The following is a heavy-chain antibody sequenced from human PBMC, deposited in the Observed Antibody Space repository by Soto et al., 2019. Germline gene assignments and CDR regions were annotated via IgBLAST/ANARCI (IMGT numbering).Heavy chain of an antibody. CDR1: GGTFSSYT. CDR3: ARASRIRVYSRYDLGWFDP. V-gene: IGHV1-69*02. Sequence: KVSCKASGGTFSSYTISWVRQAPGQGLEWMGRIIPILGIANYAQKFQGRVTITADKSTSTAYMELSSLRSEDTAVYYCARASRIRVYSRYDLGWFDPWGQGTLVTVSS. J-gene: IGHJ5*02. CDR2: IIPILGIA. D-gene: IGHD5-12*01.